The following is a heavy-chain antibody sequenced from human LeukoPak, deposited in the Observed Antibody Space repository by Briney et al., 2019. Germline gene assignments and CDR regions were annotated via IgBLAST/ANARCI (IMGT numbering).Heavy chain of an antibody. CDR3: ARQNYDYVWGSYRFFDY. J-gene: IGHJ4*02. Sequence: SETLSLTCAVYGGSFSGYYWSWIRQPPGKGLEWIGEINHSGSTNYNPSLKSRVTISVDTSKNQFSLKLSSVTAADTAVYYCARQNYDYVWGSYRFFDYWGQGTLVTVSS. CDR2: INHSGST. CDR1: GGSFSGYY. V-gene: IGHV4-34*01. D-gene: IGHD3-16*02.